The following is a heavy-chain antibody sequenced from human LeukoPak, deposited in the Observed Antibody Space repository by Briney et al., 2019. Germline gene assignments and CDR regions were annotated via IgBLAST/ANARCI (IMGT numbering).Heavy chain of an antibody. CDR2: ITGSGGST. J-gene: IGHJ4*02. V-gene: IGHV3-23*01. CDR1: EFTFSSYA. Sequence: GGSLRLSCAASEFTFSSYAMTWVRQAPGKGLEWVSAITGSGGSTYYADSVEGRFTISRDNFKNMLYLQMDSLRAEDTALYYCAKNSPRYCGGDCPLDSWGQGTLVTVSS. D-gene: IGHD2-21*02. CDR3: AKNSPRYCGGDCPLDS.